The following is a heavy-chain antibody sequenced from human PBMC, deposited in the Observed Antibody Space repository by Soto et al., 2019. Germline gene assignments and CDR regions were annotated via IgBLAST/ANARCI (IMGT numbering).Heavy chain of an antibody. D-gene: IGHD3-16*01. CDR1: GFPFSSYG. Sequence: GGSLRLSCAASGFPFSSYGMHWVRQAPGKGLEWVAVISYDGFNKYYADSVKGRFTISRDNSKNTLYMQMNSLRAEDTAVYYCARDRVGGDQYYYYYYGTDVWGRGTTVTVSS. V-gene: IGHV3-30*03. J-gene: IGHJ6*02. CDR2: ISYDGFNK. CDR3: ARDRVGGDQYYYYYYGTDV.